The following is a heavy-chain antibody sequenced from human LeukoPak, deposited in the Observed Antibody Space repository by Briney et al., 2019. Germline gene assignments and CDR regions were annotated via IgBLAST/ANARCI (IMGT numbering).Heavy chain of an antibody. D-gene: IGHD4-17*01. V-gene: IGHV1-18*01. CDR1: GYTFASYD. CDR2: INVFNGKA. J-gene: IGHJ4*02. CDR3: AKQALRLFDY. Sequence: GASVKVSSKASGYTFASYDISWVRQAPGQGPEWMGWINVFNGKANYAQRFQGRVTMTTDTSTSTAYMELRSLRSDDTAVYYCAKQALRLFDYWGQGTLVTVSS.